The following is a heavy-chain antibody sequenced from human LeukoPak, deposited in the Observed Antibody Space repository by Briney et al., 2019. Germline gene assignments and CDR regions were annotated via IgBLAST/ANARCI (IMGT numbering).Heavy chain of an antibody. V-gene: IGHV4-39*07. J-gene: IGHJ4*02. CDR3: ARVLRYFDWLLEYYFDY. D-gene: IGHD3-9*01. CDR2: IYYSGST. Sequence: SETLSLTCTVSGASISSSSYYWGWIRQPPGKGLEWIGNIYYSGSTYYNPSLKSRVTISVDKSKNQFSLKLSSVTAADTAVYYCARVLRYFDWLLEYYFDYWGQGTLVTVSS. CDR1: GASISSSSYY.